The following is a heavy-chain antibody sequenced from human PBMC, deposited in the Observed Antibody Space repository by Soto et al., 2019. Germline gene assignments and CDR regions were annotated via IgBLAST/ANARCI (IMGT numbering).Heavy chain of an antibody. CDR3: AKEQWLAEGTPPFDP. D-gene: IGHD6-19*01. J-gene: IGHJ5*02. CDR2: ISYDGSNK. CDR1: GFTFSSYG. Sequence: QVQLVESGGGVVQPGRSLRLSCAASGFTFSSYGMHWVRQAPGKGLEWVAVISYDGSNKYYADSVKGRFTISRDNSKNTLYLQMNSRRAEDTAVYYCAKEQWLAEGTPPFDPWGQGTLVTVSS. V-gene: IGHV3-30*18.